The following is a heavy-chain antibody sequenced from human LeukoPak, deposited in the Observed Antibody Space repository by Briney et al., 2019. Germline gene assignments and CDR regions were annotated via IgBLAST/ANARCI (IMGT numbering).Heavy chain of an antibody. D-gene: IGHD7-27*01. CDR3: AKARKWGRVLGY. CDR1: GFTFSSYA. Sequence: GGTLRLSCAASGFTFSSYAMSWVRQAPGKGLEWVSAISGGGDGTYYADSVKGRSTISRDNSKNTLYLQMNSLRAEDTAVYYCAKARKWGRVLGYWGQGTLVTVSS. V-gene: IGHV3-23*01. CDR2: ISGGGDGT. J-gene: IGHJ4*02.